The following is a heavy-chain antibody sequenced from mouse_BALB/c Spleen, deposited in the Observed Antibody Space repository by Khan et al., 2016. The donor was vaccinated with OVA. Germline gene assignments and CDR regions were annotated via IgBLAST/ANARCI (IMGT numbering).Heavy chain of an antibody. CDR1: GFTFSTYG. D-gene: IGHD1-1*01. V-gene: IGHV5-6*01. J-gene: IGHJ3*01. CDR2: VSTGGSYT. CDR3: TRLAYYYDSEGFAY. Sequence: EVQLQESGGDLVKPGGSLKLSCAASGFTFSTYGMSWVRQTPDKRLEWVATVSTGGSYTYYPDRVKGRFTISRDNAKNTLYLQMSGLKSEDTAMFYCTRLAYYYDSEGFAYWGQGTLVTVAA.